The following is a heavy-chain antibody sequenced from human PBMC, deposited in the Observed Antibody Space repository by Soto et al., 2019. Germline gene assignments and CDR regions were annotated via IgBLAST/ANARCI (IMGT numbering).Heavy chain of an antibody. V-gene: IGHV3-33*01. CDR1: GFVFRSYG. CDR3: AREAYGGEGPLDC. Sequence: QVQLVESGGGVVQPGRSLRLSCAASGFVFRSYGMHWVRQAPGKGLEWVGVIWHDGSHQYYADSVKGRFTISRDNSKNTLSLQMNSLRAEDTAVYYCAREAYGGEGPLDCWGQGTLVTVSS. D-gene: IGHD2-21*01. J-gene: IGHJ4*02. CDR2: IWHDGSHQ.